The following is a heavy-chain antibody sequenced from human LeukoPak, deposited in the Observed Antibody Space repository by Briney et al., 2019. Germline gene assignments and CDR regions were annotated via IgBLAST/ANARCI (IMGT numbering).Heavy chain of an antibody. V-gene: IGHV4-38-2*02. CDR2: IYHSGTL. CDR1: GYSIRSAYY. D-gene: IGHD3-22*01. Sequence: SETLSLTCTVSGYSIRSAYYWGWNRQPPGKGLEWIGSIYHSGTLYYNPSLKSRVTISVDTSKNQFSLKMTSVTAADTAVYYCARVMDYYDGSGYPPPAAADYWGQGTLVTVSS. CDR3: ARVMDYYDGSGYPPPAAADY. J-gene: IGHJ4*02.